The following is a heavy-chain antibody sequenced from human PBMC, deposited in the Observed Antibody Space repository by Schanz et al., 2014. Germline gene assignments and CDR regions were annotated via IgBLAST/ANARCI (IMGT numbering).Heavy chain of an antibody. CDR3: ARGTDWNLHY. CDR1: GFSIRNHD. V-gene: IGHV3-13*04. D-gene: IGHD1-1*01. CDR2: IGTAGDT. J-gene: IGHJ4*02. Sequence: EVQLVESGGGLVQPGGSLRLSCAASGFSIRNHDTHWVRQATGAGLEWVSAIGTAGDTFYLDSVKGRFTISRDNSKNTLYLQMNSLRAEDTAVDYCARGTDWNLHYWGQGALVTVSS.